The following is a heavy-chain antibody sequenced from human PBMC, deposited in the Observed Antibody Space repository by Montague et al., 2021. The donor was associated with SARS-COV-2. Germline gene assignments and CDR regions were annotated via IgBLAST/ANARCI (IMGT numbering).Heavy chain of an antibody. CDR2: IHHGGST. D-gene: IGHD3-10*01. CDR1: GGSFSTYS. Sequence: SETLSLTCAVHGGSFSTYSWNWIRQPPGKGLEWIGEIHHGGSTNYNPSLKSRVTISADTSKNQFSLKLTSVAAADPAVYYCARLGDGVVPSPILGVGPYYSYYYLDVWGKGTTVTASS. J-gene: IGHJ6*03. CDR3: ARLGDGVVPSPILGVGPYYSYYYLDV. V-gene: IGHV4-34*01.